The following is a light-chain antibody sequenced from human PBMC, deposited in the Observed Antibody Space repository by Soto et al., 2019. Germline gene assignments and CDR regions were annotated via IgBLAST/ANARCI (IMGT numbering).Light chain of an antibody. CDR2: GAS. CDR3: LQRSVGFT. CDR1: QSVGTY. V-gene: IGKV3-11*01. J-gene: IGKJ3*01. Sequence: EIVLTQSPATLSLSPGERVTLSCRASQSVGTYLAWYQQKPGQAPRPLIYGASKRAPGISARFSGSGSGTDFTLTISSLEPEYFAVYPCLQRSVGFTFGPGTKLDLK.